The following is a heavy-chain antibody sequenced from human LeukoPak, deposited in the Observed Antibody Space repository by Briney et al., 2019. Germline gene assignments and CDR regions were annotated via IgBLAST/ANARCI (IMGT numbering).Heavy chain of an antibody. Sequence: SETLSLTCTVSGGPINSGDYYWRWIRQPPGKGLVWIGYIYYSGSTYYNPSLKSRVTISVDRSKNQFSLKLSSVTAADTAVYYCARSRGVLDYFHHWGQGTLVTVSS. D-gene: IGHD3-3*01. J-gene: IGHJ1*01. V-gene: IGHV4-30-4*02. CDR3: ARSRGVLDYFHH. CDR2: IYYSGST. CDR1: GGPINSGDYY.